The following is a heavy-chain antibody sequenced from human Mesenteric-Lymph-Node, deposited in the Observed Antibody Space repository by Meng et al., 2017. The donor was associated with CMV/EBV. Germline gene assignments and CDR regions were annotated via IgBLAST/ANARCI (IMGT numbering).Heavy chain of an antibody. CDR3: ARRRGYLYYYYYYGMDV. CDR2: MNPNSGNT. Sequence: ASVKVSCKASGYTFTSYDINWVRQATGQGLEWMGWMNPNSGNTGYAQKFQGRVTMTRNTSISTAYMELSSLRSEDTAVYYCARRRGYLYYYYYYGMDVWGQGTTVTVSS. D-gene: IGHD3-16*02. CDR1: GYTFTSYD. V-gene: IGHV1-8*01. J-gene: IGHJ6*02.